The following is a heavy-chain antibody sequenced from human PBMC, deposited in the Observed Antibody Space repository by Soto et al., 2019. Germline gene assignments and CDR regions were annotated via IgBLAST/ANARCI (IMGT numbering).Heavy chain of an antibody. CDR3: AKPHEAARLSFDY. CDR1: GFTFSSYG. V-gene: IGHV3-30*18. CDR2: ISFDGSNK. D-gene: IGHD6-6*01. J-gene: IGHJ4*02. Sequence: GGSLRLSCAASGFTFSSYGMHWVRQAPGKGLEWVAVISFDGSNKYYADSVKGRFTISDDNSKNTLYLQMNSLRAEDTAVYYCAKPHEAARLSFDYWGQGTLVTVSS.